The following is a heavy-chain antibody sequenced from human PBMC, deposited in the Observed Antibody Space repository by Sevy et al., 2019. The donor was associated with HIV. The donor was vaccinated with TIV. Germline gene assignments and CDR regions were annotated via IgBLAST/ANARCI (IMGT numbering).Heavy chain of an antibody. J-gene: IGHJ4*02. Sequence: GASLKISCAASGFIFSNYNMKWVRQAQGKGLACVSSISSNTNDIYYGGSVKGRFTISRDNAKNSLYLQMNSLRADDTAVDYCARKMELLVPDYWGQGTLVTVSS. CDR2: ISSNTNDI. V-gene: IGHV3-21*01. D-gene: IGHD2-21*02. CDR3: ARKMELLVPDY. CDR1: GFIFSNYN.